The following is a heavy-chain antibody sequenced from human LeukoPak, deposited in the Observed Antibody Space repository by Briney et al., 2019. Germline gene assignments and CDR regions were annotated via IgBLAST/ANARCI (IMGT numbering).Heavy chain of an antibody. CDR3: ARTTEGYCRGSTCYYYYYYMNV. Sequence: SETLSLTCAVYGGSFSGYYWSWLRQPPGKGLEWIGEINHSGSTNYNPSLKSRVTISVDTSKNEFSLKVRSVTAADTAVYYCARTTEGYCRGSTCYYYYYYMNVWGKGTTVTVSS. CDR2: INHSGST. J-gene: IGHJ6*03. V-gene: IGHV4-34*01. CDR1: GGSFSGYY. D-gene: IGHD2-15*01.